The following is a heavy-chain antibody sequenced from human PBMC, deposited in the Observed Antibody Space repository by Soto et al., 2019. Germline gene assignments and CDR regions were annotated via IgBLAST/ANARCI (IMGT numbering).Heavy chain of an antibody. V-gene: IGHV6-1*01. CDR3: ARDQVPHYYYYHGMDV. J-gene: IGHJ6*02. CDR2: TYYRSKWYN. Sequence: PSQTLSLTCVISGDSVSSNSAAWNWIRQSPSRGLEWLGRTYYRSKWYNDYAVSVKSRITINPDTSKNQFSLQLNSVTPEDTAVYYCARDQVPHYYYYHGMDVWGQGTTVTVSS. CDR1: GDSVSSNSAA.